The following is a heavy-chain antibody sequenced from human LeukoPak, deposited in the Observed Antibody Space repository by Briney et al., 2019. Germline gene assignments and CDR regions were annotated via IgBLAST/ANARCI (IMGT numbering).Heavy chain of an antibody. V-gene: IGHV3-48*03. CDR2: ISSSGSTI. Sequence: GGSLRLSCAASGFTFSSYEMNWVRQAPGEGLEWVSYISSSGSTIYYADSVKGRFTISRDNAKNSLYLQMNSLRAEDTAVYYCARVGRQWLVNAGFDYWGQGTLVTVSS. CDR1: GFTFSSYE. J-gene: IGHJ4*02. CDR3: ARVGRQWLVNAGFDY. D-gene: IGHD6-19*01.